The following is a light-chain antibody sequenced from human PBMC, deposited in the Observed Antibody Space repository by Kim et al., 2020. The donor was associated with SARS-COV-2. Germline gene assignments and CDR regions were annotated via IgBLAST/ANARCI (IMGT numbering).Light chain of an antibody. Sequence: SPGQTATITCSGDELGYKYACWYQQKAGQSPVLVIYEDNKRPSGIPERFSGSNSGSTATLTISGTQAMDEADYYCQTWDRSSQWVFGGGTQLTVL. CDR1: ELGYKY. J-gene: IGLJ3*02. V-gene: IGLV3-1*01. CDR3: QTWDRSSQWV. CDR2: EDN.